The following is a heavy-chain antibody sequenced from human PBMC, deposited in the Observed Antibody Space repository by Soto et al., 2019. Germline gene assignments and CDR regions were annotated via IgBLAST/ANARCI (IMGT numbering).Heavy chain of an antibody. CDR1: GFTFSSYA. Sequence: EVQLVESGGGLVQPGASLKLSCAASGFTFSSYAMHWVRQAPGKGLEYVSVISSNGGSTYYANSVKGRFTISRDNSKNTLYLQMGSLRAEDMAVYYCARNTRSGYSYDYWGQGTLVTVSS. CDR2: ISSNGGST. J-gene: IGHJ4*02. CDR3: ARNTRSGYSYDY. D-gene: IGHD5-18*01. V-gene: IGHV3-64*01.